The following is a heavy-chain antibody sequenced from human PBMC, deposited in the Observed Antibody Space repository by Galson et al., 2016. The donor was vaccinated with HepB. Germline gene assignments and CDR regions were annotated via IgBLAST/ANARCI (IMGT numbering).Heavy chain of an antibody. V-gene: IGHV4-4*02. J-gene: IGHJ4*02. Sequence: RQSPGKGLEWIGEIYQTGTANYNPSFTSRATISVDKSKNQISLRLGPVTAADTAVYYCSRGNLDTTASMAFDYWGQGTLVSVSS. D-gene: IGHD6-6*01. CDR3: SRGNLDTTASMAFDY. CDR2: IYQTGTA.